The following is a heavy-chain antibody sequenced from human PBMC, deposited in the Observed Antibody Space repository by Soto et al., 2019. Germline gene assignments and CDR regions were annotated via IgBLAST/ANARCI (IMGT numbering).Heavy chain of an antibody. CDR2: IWYDGSNK. CDR3: ARPSLRFLEWLFDY. D-gene: IGHD3-3*01. J-gene: IGHJ4*02. CDR1: GFTFSSYG. V-gene: IGHV3-33*01. Sequence: GGSLRLSCAASGFTFSSYGMHWVRQAPGKGLEWVAVIWYDGSNKYYADSVKGRFTISRDNSKNTLYLQMNSLRAEDTAVYYCARPSLRFLEWLFDYWGQGTLVTVSS.